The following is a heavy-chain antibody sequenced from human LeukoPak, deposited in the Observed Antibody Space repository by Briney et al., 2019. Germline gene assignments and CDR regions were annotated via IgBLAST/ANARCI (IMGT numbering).Heavy chain of an antibody. CDR1: GLNFRGYW. CDR2: MKQDGSEK. D-gene: IGHD5-12*01. Sequence: GGSLRLSCAVSGLNFRGYWMAWVRQAAGKGLEWVANMKQDGSEKYYVDSVKGRFTISRDNAKNSLYLEMNSLRVEDTAVYYCARDLGHTGYDLYDYWGQGTLVTVSS. J-gene: IGHJ4*02. CDR3: ARDLGHTGYDLYDY. V-gene: IGHV3-7*01.